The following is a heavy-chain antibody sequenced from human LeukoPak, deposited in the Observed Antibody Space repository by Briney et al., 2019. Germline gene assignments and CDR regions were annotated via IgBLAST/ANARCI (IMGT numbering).Heavy chain of an antibody. Sequence: GGSLRLSCAASGFTFSSYAMTWVRQAPGKGLEWVSTISGRGGSTYYADSVKGRFTISRDNSKNTLYLQMNSLRAEDTAVYYCAKGMDFGVVIHGFDYWGQGTLVTVSS. J-gene: IGHJ4*02. CDR1: GFTFSSYA. D-gene: IGHD3-3*01. V-gene: IGHV3-23*01. CDR3: AKGMDFGVVIHGFDY. CDR2: ISGRGGST.